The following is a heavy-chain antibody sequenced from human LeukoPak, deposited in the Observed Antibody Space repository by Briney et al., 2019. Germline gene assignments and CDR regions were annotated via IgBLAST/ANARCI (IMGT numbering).Heavy chain of an antibody. D-gene: IGHD3-22*01. CDR2: ISSNGSSI. CDR3: ARVVPYDSSGYLAY. V-gene: IGHV3-48*04. J-gene: IGHJ4*02. Sequence: GGSLRLSCAASGFTFSSYGMSWVRQAPGKGLEWVSYISSNGSSIGYADSVKGRFTISRDNAKNSLYLQMNSLRAEDTAVYYCARVVPYDSSGYLAYWGQGSLVTVSS. CDR1: GFTFSSYG.